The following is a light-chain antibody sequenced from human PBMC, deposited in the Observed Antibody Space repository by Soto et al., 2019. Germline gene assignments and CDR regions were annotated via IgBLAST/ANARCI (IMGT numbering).Light chain of an antibody. Sequence: QSALTQRPSVSGSPGQSVTISCTGTSSDIGSYNRVSWFQQPPGSAPKLMIYEVSDRPSGVPDRFSGSKSGNTASLTISGLQAEDEADYYCSSYTTSGSYVFGTGTKVTVL. CDR2: EVS. CDR1: SSDIGSYNR. J-gene: IGLJ1*01. V-gene: IGLV2-18*02. CDR3: SSYTTSGSYV.